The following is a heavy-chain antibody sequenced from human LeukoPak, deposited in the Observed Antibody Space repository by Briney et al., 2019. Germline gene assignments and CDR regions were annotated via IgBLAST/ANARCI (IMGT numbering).Heavy chain of an antibody. Sequence: GGSLRLSCAASGFPFSSYAMHWVRQAPGKGLEYVSAISSNGGSTHYANSVKGRVTISRDNSKNTLYLQMGSLRAEDMAVYYCARVSGATSWGAFDIWGQGTMVTVSS. J-gene: IGHJ3*02. CDR3: ARVSGATSWGAFDI. CDR1: GFPFSSYA. CDR2: ISSNGGST. V-gene: IGHV3-64*01. D-gene: IGHD1-26*01.